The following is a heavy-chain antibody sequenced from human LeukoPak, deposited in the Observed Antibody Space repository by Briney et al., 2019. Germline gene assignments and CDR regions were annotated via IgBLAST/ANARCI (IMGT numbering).Heavy chain of an antibody. V-gene: IGHV1-69*04. CDR2: ILPILGIA. CDR3: ASLRWGGYDTGAEVGY. Sequence: SSVQVSCKASGGTFSSYAISWVRQAHGQGLEWMGTILPILGIAHYAQKFQGRVTITADKSTSTAYMDLSTLRSEDTAVYYCASLRWGGYDTGAEVGYWGQGTLVTVTS. CDR1: GGTFSSYA. D-gene: IGHD3-3*01. J-gene: IGHJ4*02.